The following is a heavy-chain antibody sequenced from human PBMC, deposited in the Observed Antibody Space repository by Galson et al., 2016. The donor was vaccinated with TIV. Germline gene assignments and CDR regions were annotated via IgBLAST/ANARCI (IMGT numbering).Heavy chain of an antibody. CDR3: AFTMTTITSVDY. Sequence: SVKVSCKASGGTFSSYGISWARQAPGQGPECMGRIIPILGLTNYAQKFQGRVTITADTSTNIAYMELSSLRSEDTAVYFCAFTMTTITSVDYGGQGTLVTVSS. J-gene: IGHJ4*02. CDR2: IIPILGLT. CDR1: GGTFSSYG. D-gene: IGHD4-11*01. V-gene: IGHV1-69*04.